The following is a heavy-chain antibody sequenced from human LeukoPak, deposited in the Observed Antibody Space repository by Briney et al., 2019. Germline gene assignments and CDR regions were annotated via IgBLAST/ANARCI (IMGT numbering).Heavy chain of an antibody. CDR1: GFTFTDFF. CDR2: ISISGTTI. V-gene: IGHV3-11*01. J-gene: IGHJ6*02. CDR3: ARDRVANPVHPLSPGYYYYGMDV. Sequence: GGSLRLSCAASGFTFTDFFMSWIRQAPGKGLEWVSYISISGTTIYYADSVKGRFTFSRDNAKNSLYPQMNSLRAEDTAVYYCARDRVANPVHPLSPGYYYYGMDVWGQGTTVTVSS. D-gene: IGHD3-10*01.